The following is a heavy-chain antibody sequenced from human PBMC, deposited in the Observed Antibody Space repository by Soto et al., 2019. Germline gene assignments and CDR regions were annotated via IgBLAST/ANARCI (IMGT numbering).Heavy chain of an antibody. Sequence: SETLSLTCTVSGGSISSGDYYWTWIRQPPGKGLEWIGFIYYSGSTYYNPSLKSRITISVDTSKNQFSLKLSSVTAADTAVYFCAREPYDYDRSGHFDYWGQGTLVTVSS. CDR1: GGSISSGDYY. D-gene: IGHD3-22*01. CDR2: IYYSGST. CDR3: AREPYDYDRSGHFDY. J-gene: IGHJ4*02. V-gene: IGHV4-30-4*01.